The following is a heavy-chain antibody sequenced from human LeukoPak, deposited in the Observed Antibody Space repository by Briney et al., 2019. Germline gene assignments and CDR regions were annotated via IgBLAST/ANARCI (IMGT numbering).Heavy chain of an antibody. CDR1: GFTFSNYA. J-gene: IGHJ6*03. CDR3: ARVPGRGDGGYYYYYMDV. Sequence: PGGSLRLSCAASGFTFSNYAMNWVRQAPGKGLEWVSSISSSSNYKDYADSVKGRFTISRDNAKNSLYLQMNSLRAEDTAVYFCARVPGRGDGGYYYYYMDVWGKGTTVTVSS. V-gene: IGHV3-21*01. CDR2: ISSSSNYK. D-gene: IGHD1-14*01.